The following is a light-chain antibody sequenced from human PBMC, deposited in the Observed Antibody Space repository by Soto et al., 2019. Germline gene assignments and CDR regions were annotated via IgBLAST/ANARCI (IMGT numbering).Light chain of an antibody. Sequence: DTGMTQSPLSLPVTPGEPASISCRSSQILLHSNGYNYLDWYLQKPGQSPQLLIYLGSNWASGVPDRFSGSGSGTDFTLKISRVEAEDVGVYYCMQPLQSWTFGQGTKVDIK. J-gene: IGKJ1*01. CDR1: QILLHSNGYNY. CDR2: LGS. CDR3: MQPLQSWT. V-gene: IGKV2-28*01.